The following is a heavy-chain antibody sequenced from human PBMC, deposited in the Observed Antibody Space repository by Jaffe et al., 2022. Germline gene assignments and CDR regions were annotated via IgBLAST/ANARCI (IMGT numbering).Heavy chain of an antibody. Sequence: QLQLQESGPGLVKPSETLSLTCTVSGGSISSSSYYWGWIRQPPGKGLEWIGSIYYSGSTYYNPSLKSRVTISVDTSKNQFSLKLSSVTAADTAVYYCARHGTGTVIPTGYYYYMDVWGKGTTVTVSS. CDR3: ARHGTGTVIPTGYYYYMDV. CDR1: GGSISSSSYY. CDR2: IYYSGST. D-gene: IGHD3-16*02. J-gene: IGHJ6*03. V-gene: IGHV4-39*01.